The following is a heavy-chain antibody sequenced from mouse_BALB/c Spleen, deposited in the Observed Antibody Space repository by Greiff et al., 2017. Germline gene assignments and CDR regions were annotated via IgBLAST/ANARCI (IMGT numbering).Heavy chain of an antibody. CDR3: VYGYDEGYAMDY. Sequence: QVQLQQSGAELVKPGASVKLSCKASGYTFTSYWMHWVKQRPGQGLEWIGEIDPSDSYTNYNQKFKGKATLTVDKSSSTAYMQLSSLTSEDSAVYYCVYGYDEGYAMDYWGQGTSVTVSS. CDR2: IDPSDSYT. J-gene: IGHJ4*01. V-gene: IGHV1-69*02. CDR1: GYTFTSYW. D-gene: IGHD2-2*01.